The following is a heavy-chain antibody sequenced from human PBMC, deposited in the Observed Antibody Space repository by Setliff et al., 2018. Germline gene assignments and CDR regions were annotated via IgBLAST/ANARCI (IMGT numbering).Heavy chain of an antibody. CDR3: ARLTQGYSYYYYMDV. CDR1: GITFSIYS. CDR2: ISSGSLII. V-gene: IGHV3-48*01. J-gene: IGHJ6*03. D-gene: IGHD5-18*01. Sequence: PGGSLRLSCAASGITFSIYSMNWVRQAPGKGPEWVSYISSGSLIIYYADSVKGRFTISRDNAKNSVYLQMNSLRAEDTAVYYCARLTQGYSYYYYMDVWGKGTTVT.